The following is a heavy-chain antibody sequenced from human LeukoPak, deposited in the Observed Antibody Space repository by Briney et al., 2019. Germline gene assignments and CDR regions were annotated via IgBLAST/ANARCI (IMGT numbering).Heavy chain of an antibody. D-gene: IGHD1-26*01. CDR3: ARDQWELRYGMDV. J-gene: IGHJ6*02. CDR2: IYYSGST. V-gene: IGHV4-59*01. Sequence: SETLSLTCAVYGGSFSGYYWSWIRQPPGKGLEWIGYIYYSGSTNYNPSLKSRVTISVDTSKNQFSLKLSSVTAADTAVYYCARDQWELRYGMDVWGQGTTVTVSS. CDR1: GGSFSGYY.